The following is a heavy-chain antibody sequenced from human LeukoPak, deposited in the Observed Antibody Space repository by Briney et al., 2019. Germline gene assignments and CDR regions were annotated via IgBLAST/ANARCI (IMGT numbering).Heavy chain of an antibody. Sequence: GGSLRLSCAASGFTVSSKSMNWVRLAPGKGLECVSVIKIGGGTHHGDSVNGRFIVSRDSSTTVSLQMNNLIAEDTAVYFCARGQEVFSSPWQWGPKKKYHYTSMDVWGQGTTVTVSS. CDR3: ARGQEVFSSPWQWGPKKKYHYTSMDV. D-gene: IGHD2-2*01. CDR2: IKIGGGT. J-gene: IGHJ6*02. V-gene: IGHV3-66*01. CDR1: GFTVSSKS.